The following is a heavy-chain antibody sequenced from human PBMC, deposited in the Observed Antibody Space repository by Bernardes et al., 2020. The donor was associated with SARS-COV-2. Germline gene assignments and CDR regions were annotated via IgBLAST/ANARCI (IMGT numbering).Heavy chain of an antibody. CDR2: ISLDGSTT. Sequence: GGSLSTSRAGSGFTLAEYTMHWVRPNPGEGLEWVSLISLDGSTTYYADSVKGRFTISRDNSKDSLYLQMNSLRPDDTALYYCAKDKHMLRGISPPDYWGQGTLVTVSS. CDR1: GFTLAEYT. CDR3: AKDKHMLRGISPPDY. J-gene: IGHJ4*02. V-gene: IGHV3-43*01. D-gene: IGHD3-10*01.